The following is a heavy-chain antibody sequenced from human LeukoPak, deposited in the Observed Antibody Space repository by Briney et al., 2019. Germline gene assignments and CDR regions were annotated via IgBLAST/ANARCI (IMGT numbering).Heavy chain of an antibody. CDR1: GGSVSSSSYY. Sequence: PSETLSLTCTVSGGSVSSSSYYWGWIRQPPMKGLEWIGSVYYSGSTEYNLSLKSRVTISVDTSRNQFSLKLSSVTAADTAVFYCARSYCTSTSCYFFDYWGQGTLVTVSS. J-gene: IGHJ4*02. D-gene: IGHD2-2*01. CDR3: ARSYCTSTSCYFFDY. CDR2: VYYSGST. V-gene: IGHV4-39*01.